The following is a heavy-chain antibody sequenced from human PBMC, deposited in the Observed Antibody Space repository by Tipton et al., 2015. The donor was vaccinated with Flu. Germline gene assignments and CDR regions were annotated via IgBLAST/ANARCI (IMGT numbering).Heavy chain of an antibody. CDR1: GFTFGAFA. V-gene: IGHV3-23*01. D-gene: IGHD2-21*01. CDR3: VAFCGGDCYIVNY. Sequence: SLRLSCAASGFTFGAFAMTWFRQPPGKGLEWVSTISGGGANTYYADSVKGRFTISRDNSINSLYLQMNSLRVEDAAVYYCVAFCGGDCYIVNYWGQGTLVTVSS. J-gene: IGHJ4*02. CDR2: ISGGGANT.